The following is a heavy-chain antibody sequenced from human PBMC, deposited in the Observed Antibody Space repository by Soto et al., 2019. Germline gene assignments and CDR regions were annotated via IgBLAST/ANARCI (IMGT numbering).Heavy chain of an antibody. V-gene: IGHV3-23*01. J-gene: IGHJ1*01. CDR2: IIGSDGRP. D-gene: IGHD2-2*03. CDR1: GFTFTSYA. Sequence: GGSLRPSCAAPGFTFTSYAMTWVRQAPGEGGEWLSAIIGSDGRPYHADPGNDRFTISRDNSKSTVYLQMSSVQPEDIVVYYSVMVHVLYRRRLLAGYWGQGNLVHGSS. CDR3: VMVHVLYRRRLLAGY.